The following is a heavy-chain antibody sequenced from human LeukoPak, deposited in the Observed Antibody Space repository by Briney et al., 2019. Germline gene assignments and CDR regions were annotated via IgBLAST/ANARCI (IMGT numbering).Heavy chain of an antibody. CDR3: ARLHHDYGSGTYGGAYNYYMDV. V-gene: IGHV4-38-2*02. CDR2: IHQSGST. CDR1: AYSIRSDYY. D-gene: IGHD3-10*01. Sequence: PSETLSLTCTVSAYSIRSDYYWGWTRQPPGKGLEWIGSIHQSGSTYYNPSLKSRVTISVDTSKNQFSLKLSSVTAADTAVYYCARLHHDYGSGTYGGAYNYYMDVWGKGTTVTVSS. J-gene: IGHJ6*03.